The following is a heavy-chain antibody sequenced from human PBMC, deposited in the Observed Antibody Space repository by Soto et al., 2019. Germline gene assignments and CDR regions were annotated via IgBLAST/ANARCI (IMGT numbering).Heavy chain of an antibody. Sequence: QVQLVQSGAEVKKPGASVKVSCKASGYTFTSYAMHWVRQAPGQRLEWMGWINAGNGNTKYSQKFQGRVTITRDTSASTAYMELSSLRSEDTAVYYCASSGCSGGSCYSKYYNYYMDVWGKGTTVTVSS. CDR1: GYTFTSYA. CDR3: ASSGCSGGSCYSKYYNYYMDV. D-gene: IGHD2-15*01. CDR2: INAGNGNT. J-gene: IGHJ6*03. V-gene: IGHV1-3*01.